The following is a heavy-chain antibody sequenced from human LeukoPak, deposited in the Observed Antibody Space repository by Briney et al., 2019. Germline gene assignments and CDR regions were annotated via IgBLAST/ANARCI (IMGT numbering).Heavy chain of an antibody. D-gene: IGHD3-22*01. V-gene: IGHV1-2*02. Sequence: ASVKVSCKASGYTFTSYYMHWVRQAPRQGLEWMGWINPNDGATNYAQKFQGRVTMTRDTSINTAYMELSRLRSDDTAVYYCARTFPTYYYDSSGYYLNYWGQGTLVTVSS. J-gene: IGHJ4*02. CDR1: GYTFTSYY. CDR3: ARTFPTYYYDSSGYYLNY. CDR2: INPNDGAT.